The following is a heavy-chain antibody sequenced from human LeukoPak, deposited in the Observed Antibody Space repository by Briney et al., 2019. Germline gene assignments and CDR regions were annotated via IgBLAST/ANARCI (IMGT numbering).Heavy chain of an antibody. V-gene: IGHV3-23*01. CDR1: GFTFSSYA. CDR3: ASTYLIVVEGGYNYFDY. Sequence: GGSLRLSCAASGFTFSSYAMSWVRQAPGKGLEWVSAISGSGGSTYYADSVKGRFTISRDNSKNTLYLQMNSLRAEDTAVYYCASTYLIVVEGGYNYFDYWGQGTLVTVSS. J-gene: IGHJ4*02. D-gene: IGHD3-22*01. CDR2: ISGSGGST.